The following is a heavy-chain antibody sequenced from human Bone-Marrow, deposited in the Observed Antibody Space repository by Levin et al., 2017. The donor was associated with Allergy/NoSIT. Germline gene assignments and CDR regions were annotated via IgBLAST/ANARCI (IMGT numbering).Heavy chain of an antibody. V-gene: IGHV3-15*01. CDR1: RFSFTDAW. CDR2: IKSKADGGAS. D-gene: IGHD4-23*01. J-gene: IGHJ4*02. Sequence: GSLRLSCAASRFSFTDAWLSWVRQAPGKGLEWVGRIKSKADGGASDYAAPVKGRFIISRDDSEKTLYLQMNSLKPEDTAVYYCTTLVTFWGQGTLVTVSS. CDR3: TTLVTF.